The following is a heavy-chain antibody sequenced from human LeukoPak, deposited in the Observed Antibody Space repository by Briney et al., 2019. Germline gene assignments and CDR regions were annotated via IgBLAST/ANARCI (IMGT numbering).Heavy chain of an antibody. J-gene: IGHJ4*02. Sequence: GGSLRLSCAVSGFTFSSRGMQWVRQAPGKGLEWVAFISFDETNQYYADSVKGRFTISRDNSHNTLYLQMNNLRAEDTAVYYCARDSDEFFSNWLFPDYWGQGSLVIVSS. CDR3: ARDSDEFFSNWLFPDY. D-gene: IGHD3-22*01. CDR1: GFTFSSRG. CDR2: ISFDETNQ. V-gene: IGHV3-30*03.